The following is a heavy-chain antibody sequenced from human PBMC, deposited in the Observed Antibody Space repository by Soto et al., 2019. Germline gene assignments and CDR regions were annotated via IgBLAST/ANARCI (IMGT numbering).Heavy chain of an antibody. CDR2: ISYDGSNK. CDR3: ARGGDWTNWYFDL. J-gene: IGHJ2*01. V-gene: IGHV3-30-3*01. D-gene: IGHD2-21*02. Sequence: QVQLVESGGGVVQPGRSLRLSCAASGFTFSSYAMHWVRQAPGKGLEWVAVISYDGSNKYYADSVKGRFTISRDNSKNTLYLQMNSLRAEDTAVYYCARGGDWTNWYFDLWGRGTLVTVSS. CDR1: GFTFSSYA.